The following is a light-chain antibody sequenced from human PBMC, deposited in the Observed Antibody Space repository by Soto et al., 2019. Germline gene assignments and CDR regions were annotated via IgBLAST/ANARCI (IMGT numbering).Light chain of an antibody. CDR3: QQFDNTPPHLT. CDR1: QDISNF. Sequence: DIQMTQSPSSLSASVGDRLTITCQASQDISNFLNWYQQKPGRAPKLLIYLASTLEKGVPSRFSGSGSGTLFTLTISSLQPEDFASYYCQQFDNTPPHLTFGGGTKVDSK. CDR2: LAS. J-gene: IGKJ4*01. V-gene: IGKV1-33*01.